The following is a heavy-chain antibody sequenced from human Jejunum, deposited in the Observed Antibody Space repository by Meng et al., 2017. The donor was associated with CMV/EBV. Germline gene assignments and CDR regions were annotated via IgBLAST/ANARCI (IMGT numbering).Heavy chain of an antibody. V-gene: IGHV3-21*01. J-gene: IGHJ6*02. CDR1: GFTFSTYR. CDR2: ISSSSSYI. CDR3: AKVTTGNYYYYGMDV. Sequence: GFTFSTYRMNWVRQAPGKGLEWVSSISSSSSYIYYADSVKGRFTISKDNAKNSLYLQMNSLRAEDTAVYYCAKVTTGNYYYYGMDVWGQGTTVTVSS. D-gene: IGHD4-11*01.